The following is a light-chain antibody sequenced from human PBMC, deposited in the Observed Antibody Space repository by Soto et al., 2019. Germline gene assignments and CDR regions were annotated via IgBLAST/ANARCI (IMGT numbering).Light chain of an antibody. CDR1: QSVSSN. Sequence: EIVLTQSPATLSVSPGERATLSCRASQSVSSNLAWYHQKPGQAPSLLIYGASTRATGIPARFSGSGSGTECTLTISSLQSEDFAVYYCQQYNSCPQAFGQGTKVEIK. J-gene: IGKJ1*01. V-gene: IGKV3-15*01. CDR3: QQYNSCPQA. CDR2: GAS.